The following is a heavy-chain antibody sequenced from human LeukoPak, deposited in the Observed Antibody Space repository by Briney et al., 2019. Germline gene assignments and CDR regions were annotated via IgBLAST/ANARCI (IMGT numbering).Heavy chain of an antibody. D-gene: IGHD6-19*01. J-gene: IGHJ4*02. CDR1: GGSISSSSYY. CDR3: ARAGYSRGWYYFDY. V-gene: IGHV4-39*01. Sequence: PSETLSLTCTVSGGSISSSSYYWGWIRQPPGKGLEWIGSIYYSGSTYYNPSLKSRVTISVDTSKNQFSLKLSSVTAADTAVYYCARAGYSRGWYYFDYWGQGTLVTVSS. CDR2: IYYSGST.